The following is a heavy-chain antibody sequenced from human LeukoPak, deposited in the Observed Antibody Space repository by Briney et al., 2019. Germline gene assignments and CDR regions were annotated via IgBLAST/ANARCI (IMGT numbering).Heavy chain of an antibody. D-gene: IGHD2-15*01. CDR2: ISASGGGT. CDR1: GFTFSSYG. J-gene: IGHJ4*02. Sequence: GGSLRLSCAASGFTFSSYGMHWVRQAPGKGLEWVSAISASGGGTFYADSVKGRFTISRDNSKNTLYLQVNSLRAEDTAVYYCARDLILADSSGSSAHDYWGQGTLVTVSS. CDR3: ARDLILADSSGSSAHDY. V-gene: IGHV3-23*01.